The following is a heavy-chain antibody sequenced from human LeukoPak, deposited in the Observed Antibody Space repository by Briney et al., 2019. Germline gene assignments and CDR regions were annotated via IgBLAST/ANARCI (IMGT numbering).Heavy chain of an antibody. J-gene: IGHJ5*02. CDR1: GFTFSSYA. CDR3: ARGGDNNWFDP. V-gene: IGHV3-23*01. D-gene: IGHD2-21*02. CDR2: ISGSGGST. Sequence: GGSLRLSCAASGFTFSSYAMSWVRQAPGKRLEWVSAISGSGGSTYYADSVKGRFTNSRDNSKNTLYLQMNSLRAEDTAVYYCARGGDNNWFDPWGQGTLVAVSS.